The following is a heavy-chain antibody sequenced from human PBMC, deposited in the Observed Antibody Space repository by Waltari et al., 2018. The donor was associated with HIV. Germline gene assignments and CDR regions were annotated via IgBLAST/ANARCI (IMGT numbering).Heavy chain of an antibody. D-gene: IGHD3-3*01. Sequence: QLQLQESGPGLVKPSETLSPTCSVSGASLTSSSSYWGWIRQPPGKGLEWIGHIYYSGGTYSNPSLKSRLTVSLDTSKSQVSLRLRSVTAADTAVYYCARRRVFSYDFDYWGQGNLVIVSS. V-gene: IGHV4-39*01. CDR1: GASLTSSSSY. CDR3: ARRRVFSYDFDY. CDR2: IYYSGGT. J-gene: IGHJ4*02.